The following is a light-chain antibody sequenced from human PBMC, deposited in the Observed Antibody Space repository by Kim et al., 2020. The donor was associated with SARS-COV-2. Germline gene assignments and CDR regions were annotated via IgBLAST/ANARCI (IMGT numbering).Light chain of an antibody. CDR3: ASFTSSTTWV. Sequence: GQSSTISSTGTSSDVGGYIHVSWYQQHPGKAPKLIIYDVNKRPSGASDRFSGTKSANAASLTISGLQAEDEAEYYCASFTSSTTWVFGGGTQLTVL. CDR2: DVN. J-gene: IGLJ3*02. CDR1: SSDVGGYIH. V-gene: IGLV2-14*04.